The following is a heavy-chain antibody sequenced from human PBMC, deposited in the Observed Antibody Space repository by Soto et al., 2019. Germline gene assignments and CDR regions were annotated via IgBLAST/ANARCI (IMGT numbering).Heavy chain of an antibody. CDR1: GYTFTSYY. J-gene: IGHJ6*02. CDR2: INPSGGST. Sequence: ASVKVSCKASGYTFTSYYMPWVRQAPGQGLEWMGIINPSGGSTSYAQKFQGRVTMTRDTSTSTVYMELSSLRSEDTAVYYCAKDKAYYDFWSGYYYYYYYGMDVWGQGTTVTVSS. CDR3: AKDKAYYDFWSGYYYYYYYGMDV. D-gene: IGHD3-3*01. V-gene: IGHV1-46*01.